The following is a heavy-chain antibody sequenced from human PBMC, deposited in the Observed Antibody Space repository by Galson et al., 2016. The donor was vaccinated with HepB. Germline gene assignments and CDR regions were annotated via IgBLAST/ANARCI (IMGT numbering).Heavy chain of an antibody. V-gene: IGHV4-34*01. Sequence: SETLSLTCAVYGGSFSGYYWTWIRQPPGKGLEWIGEINHSGSTNYNSSLKSRVTISIDTSKNQFSLKLSSVTAADTAVYYCARGQGLPTGGTSIRRWRDPATPLDYWGQGTLVTVSS. CDR2: INHSGST. CDR1: GGSFSGYY. CDR3: ARGQGLPTGGTSIRRWRDPATPLDY. D-gene: IGHD1-7*01. J-gene: IGHJ4*02.